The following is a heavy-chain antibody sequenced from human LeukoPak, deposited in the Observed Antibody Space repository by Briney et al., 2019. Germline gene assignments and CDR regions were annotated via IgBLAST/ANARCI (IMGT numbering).Heavy chain of an antibody. J-gene: IGHJ6*02. CDR1: GFTFSSYS. D-gene: IGHD3-10*01. CDR2: ISSSSSTI. V-gene: IGHV3-48*02. Sequence: GGSLRLSCAASGFTFSSYSMNWVRQAPGKELEWVSYISSSSSTIYYADSVKGRFTISRDNAKNSLYLQMNSLRDEDTAVYYCASPVGPDYYYGMDVWGQGTTVTVSS. CDR3: ASPVGPDYYYGMDV.